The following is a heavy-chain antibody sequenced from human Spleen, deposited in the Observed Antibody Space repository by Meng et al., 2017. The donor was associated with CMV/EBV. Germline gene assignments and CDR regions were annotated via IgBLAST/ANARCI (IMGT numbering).Heavy chain of an antibody. Sequence: ASVKVSCKASAYTFIDYFIHWVRQAPGQGLEWMGWINPNSGGTDYAQKFQGRVTMVSDTSISTAYMELSRLRSDDTAVYYCARTSGSYYYYGMDVWGQGTTVTVSS. CDR3: ARTSGSYYYYGMDV. J-gene: IGHJ6*02. V-gene: IGHV1-2*02. CDR1: AYTFIDYF. D-gene: IGHD1-26*01. CDR2: INPNSGGT.